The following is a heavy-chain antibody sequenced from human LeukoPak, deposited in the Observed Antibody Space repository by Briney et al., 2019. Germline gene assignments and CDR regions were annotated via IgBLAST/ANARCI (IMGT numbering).Heavy chain of an antibody. CDR1: GYTFSSYG. J-gene: IGHJ4*02. CDR2: ISAYNGNT. CDR3: ARATMIMDPKDH. V-gene: IGHV1-18*01. D-gene: IGHD3-16*01. Sequence: ASVKVSCKASGYTFSSYGINWVRQAPGQGLEWMGWISAYNGNTNYAQKLQGRVTMTTDTSTSTAYMELRSLRSDDTAVYYCARATMIMDPKDHWGQGTLVTVSS.